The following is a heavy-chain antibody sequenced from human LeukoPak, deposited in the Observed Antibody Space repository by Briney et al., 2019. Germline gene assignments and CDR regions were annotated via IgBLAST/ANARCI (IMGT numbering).Heavy chain of an antibody. CDR1: GGSISNFH. CDR3: ARFKGSAPPYYFDY. Sequence: SETLSLTCTASGGSISNFHWGWIRQPPVKGLEWIGYIYYSGSFNYNPSLKSRVTISVDTSKNQFSLKLSSVTAADTAVYYCARFKGSAPPYYFDYWGQGTVVTVSS. V-gene: IGHV4-59*08. J-gene: IGHJ4*02. CDR2: IYYSGSF.